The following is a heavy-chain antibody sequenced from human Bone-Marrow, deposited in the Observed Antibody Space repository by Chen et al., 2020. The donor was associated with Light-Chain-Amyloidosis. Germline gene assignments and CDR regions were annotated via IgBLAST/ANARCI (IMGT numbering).Heavy chain of an antibody. D-gene: IGHD5-12*01. CDR2: IYHSGST. V-gene: IGHV4-38-2*01. J-gene: IGHJ4*02. Sequence: QVQLQESGPGLVKPSETLSLTCAVSGYSISSGYYWGWIRQPPGKGLGWIGRIYHSGSTYYNPPLKSRVTISVDTSKNQFSLKLSSVTAADTAVYYCARVGYSGYAQPYYFDYWGQGTLVTVSS. CDR3: ARVGYSGYAQPYYFDY. CDR1: GYSISSGYY.